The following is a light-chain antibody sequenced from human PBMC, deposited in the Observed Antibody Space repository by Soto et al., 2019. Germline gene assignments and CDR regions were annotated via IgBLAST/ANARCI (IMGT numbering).Light chain of an antibody. CDR1: SRDIGNYNY. V-gene: IGLV2-14*01. Sequence: QSVLTQPASVSGSPGQSITISCTGTSRDIGNYNYVSWYQHHPGKAPKLMIYEVSNRPSGVSDRFSASKSGNTASLTISGLQAEDEADYYCSSYTGTLDVFGTGTKVTVL. CDR2: EVS. J-gene: IGLJ1*01. CDR3: SSYTGTLDV.